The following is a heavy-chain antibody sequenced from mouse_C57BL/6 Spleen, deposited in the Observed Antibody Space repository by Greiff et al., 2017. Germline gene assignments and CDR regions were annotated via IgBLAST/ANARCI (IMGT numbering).Heavy chain of an antibody. D-gene: IGHD1-1*01. CDR2: IDPNSGGT. CDR1: GYTFTSYW. V-gene: IGHV1-72*01. CDR3: ARIYYYGSSPWYFDV. J-gene: IGHJ1*03. Sequence: QVQLQQPGAELVKPGASVKLSCKASGYTFTSYWMHWVKQRPGRGLECIGRIDPNSGGTKYNEQFKSKATLTVDKPSSTAYMQLSSLTSEDSAVYYCARIYYYGSSPWYFDVWGTGTTVTVSS.